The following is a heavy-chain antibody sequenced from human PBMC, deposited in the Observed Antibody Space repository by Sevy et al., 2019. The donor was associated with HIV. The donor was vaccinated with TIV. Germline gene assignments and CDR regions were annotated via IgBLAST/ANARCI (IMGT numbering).Heavy chain of an antibody. CDR3: ARDLWEKAYYYGMDV. Sequence: GGSLRLSCAASGFTFSDYYMSWIRQAPGKGLEWVSYISSSSSYTNYADSVKGRFTISRDNAKNSLYLQMNSLRAEDTVVYYCARDLWEKAYYYGMDVWGQGTTVTVSS. CDR2: ISSSSSYT. J-gene: IGHJ6*02. CDR1: GFTFSDYY. D-gene: IGHD1-26*01. V-gene: IGHV3-11*06.